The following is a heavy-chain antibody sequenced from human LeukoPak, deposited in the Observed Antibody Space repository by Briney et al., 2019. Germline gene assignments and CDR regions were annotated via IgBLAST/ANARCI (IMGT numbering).Heavy chain of an antibody. D-gene: IGHD3-10*01. Sequence: PGGSLRLSCAASGFTFSSYAMSWVRQAPGKGLEWVSAISGSGGSTYYADSVKGRFTISRDNSKNTLYLQMNSLRAEDTAVYYCARYGFSGSPRDRDYYYYYGMDVWGQGTTVTVSS. CDR3: ARYGFSGSPRDRDYYYYYGMDV. CDR1: GFTFSSYA. V-gene: IGHV3-23*01. CDR2: ISGSGGST. J-gene: IGHJ6*02.